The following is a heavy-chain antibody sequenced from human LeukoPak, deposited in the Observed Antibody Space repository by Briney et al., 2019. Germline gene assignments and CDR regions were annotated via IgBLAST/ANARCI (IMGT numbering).Heavy chain of an antibody. V-gene: IGHV3-23*01. Sequence: GWSLRLSCAASGFTFSSYAMGWVRQAPGKGLEWVSAISGSGSNTYYADSVKGRFTISRDNSKNTLYLQMNSLRAEDTAVYYCAKGYDSSGYYFNYFDYWGPGTLVTVSS. J-gene: IGHJ4*02. CDR3: AKGYDSSGYYFNYFDY. CDR2: ISGSGSNT. D-gene: IGHD3-22*01. CDR1: GFTFSSYA.